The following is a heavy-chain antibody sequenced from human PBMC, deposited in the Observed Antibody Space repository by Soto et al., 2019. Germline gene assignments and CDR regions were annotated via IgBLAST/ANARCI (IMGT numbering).Heavy chain of an antibody. V-gene: IGHV1-8*01. J-gene: IGHJ4*02. CDR2: MNPNSGNT. CDR3: ARGRSTSWFSDY. D-gene: IGHD6-13*01. Sequence: QVQLVQSGAEVKKPGASVKVSCKTSGYTFTSYDINWVRQATGHGLEWMGWMNPNSGNTGYAQNLQGRVTMTRNTAISTAYRELSGLRSDDTAVYYCARGRSTSWFSDYWGQGTVVTVSS. CDR1: GYTFTSYD.